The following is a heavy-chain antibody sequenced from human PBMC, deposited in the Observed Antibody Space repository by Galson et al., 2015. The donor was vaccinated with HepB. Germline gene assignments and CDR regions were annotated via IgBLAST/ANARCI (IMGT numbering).Heavy chain of an antibody. CDR1: GFTFSSYA. D-gene: IGHD7-27*01. J-gene: IGHJ5*02. CDR3: ARVTRVLWWFDP. Sequence: SLRLSCAASGFTFSSYAMHWVRQAPGKGLEWVAVISYDGSNKYYADSVKGRFTISRDNSKNTLYLQMNSLRAEDTAVYYCARVTRVLWWFDPWGQGTLVTVSS. CDR2: ISYDGSNK. V-gene: IGHV3-30-3*01.